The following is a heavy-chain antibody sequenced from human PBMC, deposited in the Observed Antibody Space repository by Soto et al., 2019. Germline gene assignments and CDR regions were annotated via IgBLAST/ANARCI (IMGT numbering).Heavy chain of an antibody. V-gene: IGHV4-38-2*02. CDR1: GYSISSGYQ. CDR3: ARDFFGNHYFDF. D-gene: IGHD3-10*01. J-gene: IGHJ4*02. CDR2: IFHSGTT. Sequence: SETLSLTCAVSGYSISSGYQWGWIRQPPGKGLEWIGNIFHSGTTSYNPSLKSRVTVSVDTSKNQISLNLTSVTAADTAIYYCARDFFGNHYFDFWVQGILVTVSS.